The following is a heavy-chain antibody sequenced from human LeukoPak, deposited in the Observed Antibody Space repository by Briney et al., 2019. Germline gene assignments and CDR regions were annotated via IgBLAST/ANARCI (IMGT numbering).Heavy chain of an antibody. CDR2: IYYSGST. CDR3: ARLVLAAILYYYYYMDV. V-gene: IGHV4-39*01. CDR1: GGSISSSSYC. Sequence: SETLSLTCTVSGGSISSSSYCWGWIRQPPGKGLEWIGSIYYSGSTYYNPSLKSRVTISVDTSKNQFSLKLSSVTAADTAVYYCARLVLAAILYYYYYMDVWGKGTTVTVSS. D-gene: IGHD2-2*02. J-gene: IGHJ6*03.